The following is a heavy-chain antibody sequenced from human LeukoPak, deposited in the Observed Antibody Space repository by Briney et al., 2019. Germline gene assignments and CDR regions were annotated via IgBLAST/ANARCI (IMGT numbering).Heavy chain of an antibody. CDR2: IWYDGSNK. V-gene: IGHV3-33*06. Sequence: QPGGSLRLSCAASGFTFSSYGMHWVRQAPGKGLEWVAVIWYDGSNKYYADSVKGRFTVSRDNSKNTLYLQMNSLRAEDTAIYYCAKTREPSGLSGFDIWGRGTMVTVSS. J-gene: IGHJ3*02. D-gene: IGHD1-14*01. CDR1: GFTFSSYG. CDR3: AKTREPSGLSGFDI.